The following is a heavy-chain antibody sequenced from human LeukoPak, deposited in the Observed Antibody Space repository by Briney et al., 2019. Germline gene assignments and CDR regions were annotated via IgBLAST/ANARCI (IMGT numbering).Heavy chain of an antibody. Sequence: GGSLRLSCAASGFTFSSYAMSWVRQAPGKGLEWVSAISGGGGSTYYADSVKGRFTISRDNSKNTLYLQMNSLRAEDTAVYYCAKGGTSVTAITYYYYGMDVWGQGTTVTVSS. J-gene: IGHJ6*02. CDR3: AKGGTSVTAITYYYYGMDV. D-gene: IGHD2-21*02. CDR1: GFTFSSYA. CDR2: ISGGGGST. V-gene: IGHV3-23*01.